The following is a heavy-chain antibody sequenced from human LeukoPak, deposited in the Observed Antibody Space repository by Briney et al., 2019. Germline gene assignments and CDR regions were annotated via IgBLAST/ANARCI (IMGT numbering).Heavy chain of an antibody. CDR2: ISSASSFI. CDR3: ASNPGTTVAGPRYSWFDP. V-gene: IGHV3-21*01. CDR1: GFTFSSYG. J-gene: IGHJ5*02. D-gene: IGHD1-1*01. Sequence: GGSLRLSCAASGFTFSSYGMKWVRQAPGKGLEWVSSISSASSFIYYADSVKGRFTISRDNSQSSLFLQMNSLRDEDTAVYYCASNPGTTVAGPRYSWFDPWGLGTLVTVSS.